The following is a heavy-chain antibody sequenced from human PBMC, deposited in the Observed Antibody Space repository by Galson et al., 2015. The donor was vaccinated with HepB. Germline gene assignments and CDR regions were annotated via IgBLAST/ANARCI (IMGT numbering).Heavy chain of an antibody. D-gene: IGHD2-15*01. CDR2: IYPGDSDT. V-gene: IGHV5-51*03. CDR3: ARRGYCSGGSCYSDHTFDI. Sequence: QSGAEVKKPGESLTISCNVSGYSFTTHWIGWVRQMPGKGLEWMGIIYPGDSDTRYSPSFQGQVTISADKSISTAYLQWSSLKASDTAMYYCARRGYCSGGSCYSDHTFDIWGQGTMVTVSS. CDR1: GYSFTTHW. J-gene: IGHJ3*02.